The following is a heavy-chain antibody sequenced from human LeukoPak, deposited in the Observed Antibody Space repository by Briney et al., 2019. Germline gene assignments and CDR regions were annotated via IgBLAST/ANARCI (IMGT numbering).Heavy chain of an antibody. D-gene: IGHD3-10*01. J-gene: IGHJ4*02. Sequence: SETLSLTCTVSGCSISSYYLCWIRQPPGKGLEWVGSIYYSGSTNYNPSLKSRVTTSVDTSKNQFSLKLSSVTAADTAVYYCARVRGVIPHYFDYWGQGTLVTVSS. CDR1: GCSISSYY. V-gene: IGHV4-59*08. CDR3: ARVRGVIPHYFDY. CDR2: IYYSGST.